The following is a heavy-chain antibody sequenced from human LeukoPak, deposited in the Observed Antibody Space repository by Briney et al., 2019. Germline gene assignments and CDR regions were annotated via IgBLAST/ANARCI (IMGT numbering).Heavy chain of an antibody. CDR2: INHSGST. V-gene: IGHV4-34*01. CDR1: GGSFSGYY. CDR3: ARGGLSNGIVVVVAATLFDY. Sequence: SETLSLTCAVSGGSFSGYYWSWIRQPPGKGLEWIGEINHSGSTNYNPSLKSRVTISVDTSKNQFSLKLSSVTAADTAVYYCARGGLSNGIVVVVAATLFDYWGQGTLVTVSS. J-gene: IGHJ4*02. D-gene: IGHD2-15*01.